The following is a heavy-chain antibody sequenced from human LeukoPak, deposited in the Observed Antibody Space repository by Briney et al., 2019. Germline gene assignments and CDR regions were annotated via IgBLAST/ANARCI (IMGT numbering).Heavy chain of an antibody. D-gene: IGHD3-22*01. CDR1: GGSFSGYY. CDR2: INHSGST. V-gene: IGHV4-34*01. CDR3: ARVGDSSGYYDY. J-gene: IGHJ4*02. Sequence: SETLSLTCAVYGGSFSGYYWSWIRQPPGKGLEWIGEINHSGSTNYNPSLKSRVTISVDTSKNQFSLKLSSVTAAGTAVYYCARVGDSSGYYDYWGQGTLVTVSS.